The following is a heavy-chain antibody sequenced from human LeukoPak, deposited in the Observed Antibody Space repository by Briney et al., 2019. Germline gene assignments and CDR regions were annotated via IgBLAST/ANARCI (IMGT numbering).Heavy chain of an antibody. CDR3: AKDQSSSGWTIFDY. Sequence: PGRSLRLSCAASGFTFSSYGMHWVRQAPGKGLEWVAVIWYGGSNKYYADSVKGRFTISRDNSKNTLYLQMNSLRAEDTAVYYCAKDQSSSGWTIFDYWGQGTLVTVSS. V-gene: IGHV3-30*18. CDR1: GFTFSSYG. D-gene: IGHD6-19*01. J-gene: IGHJ4*02. CDR2: IWYGGSNK.